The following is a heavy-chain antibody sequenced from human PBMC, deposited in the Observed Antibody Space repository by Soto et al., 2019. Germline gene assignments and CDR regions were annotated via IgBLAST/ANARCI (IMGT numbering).Heavy chain of an antibody. CDR2: ISGSGHNT. CDR1: GFIFDSYA. V-gene: IGHV3-23*01. Sequence: PGGSLRLSCTASGFIFDSYAMSWVRQAPGKGLECISTISGSGHNTYYADSVKGRFTISRDSSKDTVYLQMNNLRADDTAVYFCGGGPDYRNNYHYGMDVPGPGPTVTVSS. D-gene: IGHD3-10*01. J-gene: IGHJ6*02. CDR3: GGGPDYRNNYHYGMDV.